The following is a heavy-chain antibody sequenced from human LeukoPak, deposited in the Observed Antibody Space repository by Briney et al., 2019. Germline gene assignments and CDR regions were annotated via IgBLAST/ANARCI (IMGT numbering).Heavy chain of an antibody. CDR2: ISGDGGTS. Sequence: GGSLRLSCAASGFTFTTYWMHWVRQSPGKGLMWVSRISGDGGTSAYADSVKGRFTISRDNAKNTLYLQMNSLRTEDTALYYCAISRYSGSSLDYWGQGSLVTVPS. J-gene: IGHJ4*02. CDR3: AISRYSGSSLDY. V-gene: IGHV3-74*01. D-gene: IGHD1-26*01. CDR1: GFTFTTYW.